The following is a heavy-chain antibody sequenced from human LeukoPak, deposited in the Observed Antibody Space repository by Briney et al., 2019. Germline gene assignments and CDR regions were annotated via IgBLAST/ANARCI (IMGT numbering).Heavy chain of an antibody. CDR3: ARVAYCGDDCYNYFDY. Sequence: GGSLRLSCAASGFTFSSSAMSWVRQAPGKGLEWVAHIKHDGSGKYYVDSVKGRFSISRDNAKTSLYLQMDSLRTEDTAVYYCARVAYCGDDCYNYFDYWGQGTLVTVSS. D-gene: IGHD2-21*02. CDR1: GFTFSSSA. J-gene: IGHJ4*02. V-gene: IGHV3-7*01. CDR2: IKHDGSGK.